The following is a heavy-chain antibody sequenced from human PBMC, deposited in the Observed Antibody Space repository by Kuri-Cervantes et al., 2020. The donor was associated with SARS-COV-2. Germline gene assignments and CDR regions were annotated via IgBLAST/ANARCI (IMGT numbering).Heavy chain of an antibody. CDR1: GYTFTGYY. CDR3: ARADPPLAYCGGDCRLFDY. J-gene: IGHJ4*02. CDR2: INPNSGGT. V-gene: IGHV1-2*02. D-gene: IGHD2-21*02. Sequence: ASVKVSCKASGYTFTGYYMHWVRRAPGQGLEWMGWINPNSGGTNYAQKFQGRVTMTRDTSISTAYMELSRLRSDDTAVYYCARADPPLAYCGGDCRLFDYWGQGTLVTVSS.